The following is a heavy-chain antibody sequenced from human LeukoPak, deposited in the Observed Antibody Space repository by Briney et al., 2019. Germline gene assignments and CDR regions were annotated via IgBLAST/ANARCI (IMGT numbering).Heavy chain of an antibody. Sequence: SETLSLTCTVSGGSISRSSYYWGWIRQPPGKGLEWIGYIYYSGSTYYNPSLKSRVTISVDTSKNQFSLKLSSVTAADTAVYYCAREVMGGYSYGSNYYYYGMDVWGQGTTVTVSS. J-gene: IGHJ6*02. CDR3: AREVMGGYSYGSNYYYYGMDV. V-gene: IGHV4-30-4*08. CDR1: GGSISRSSYY. CDR2: IYYSGST. D-gene: IGHD5-18*01.